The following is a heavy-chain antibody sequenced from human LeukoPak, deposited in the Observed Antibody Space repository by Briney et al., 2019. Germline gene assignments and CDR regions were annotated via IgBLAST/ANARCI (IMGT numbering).Heavy chain of an antibody. CDR3: ARELSIAAAGHYYYYGMDV. Sequence: ASVKVSCKASGYTFTSYYMHWVRQAPGQGLEWMGIINPSGGSTSYAQKFQGRVTMTRDTSTSTVCMELSSLRSEDTAVYYCARELSIAAAGHYYYYGMDVWGQGTTVTVSS. CDR2: INPSGGST. D-gene: IGHD6-13*01. J-gene: IGHJ6*02. CDR1: GYTFTSYY. V-gene: IGHV1-46*01.